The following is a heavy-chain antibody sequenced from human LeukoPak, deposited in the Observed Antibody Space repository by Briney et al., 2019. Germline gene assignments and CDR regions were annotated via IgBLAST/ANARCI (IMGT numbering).Heavy chain of an antibody. V-gene: IGHV3-23*01. CDR3: AKYYYGSGSSDFDY. Sequence: GGSLRLSCAASGFTFSSYVMNWVRQAPGKGLEWVSGISSSGSGGNTYYADSVKGRFTISRDNSKNTLYLQMNSLRAEDTAVYYCAKYYYGSGSSDFDYWGQGTLVTVSS. CDR2: ISSSGSGGNT. J-gene: IGHJ4*02. CDR1: GFTFSSYV. D-gene: IGHD3-10*01.